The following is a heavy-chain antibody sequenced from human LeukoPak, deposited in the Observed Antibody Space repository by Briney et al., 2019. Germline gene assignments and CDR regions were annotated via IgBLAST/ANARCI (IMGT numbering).Heavy chain of an antibody. J-gene: IGHJ3*02. D-gene: IGHD3-3*01. Sequence: PGGSLRLSCAASGFTFSSYAMSWVRQAPGKGLEWVSAISGSGGSTYYADSVKGRFTISRDNSKNTLYLQMNSLRAEDTAVYYCAKGLGDFGRTGAFDIWGQGTMVTVCS. CDR2: ISGSGGST. CDR3: AKGLGDFGRTGAFDI. V-gene: IGHV3-23*01. CDR1: GFTFSSYA.